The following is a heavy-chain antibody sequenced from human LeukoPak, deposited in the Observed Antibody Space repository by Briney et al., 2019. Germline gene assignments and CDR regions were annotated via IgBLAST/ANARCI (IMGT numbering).Heavy chain of an antibody. CDR1: GYTFTIYG. V-gene: IGHV1-18*01. J-gene: IGHJ4*02. Sequence: ASVTVSFTASGYTFTIYGISWVRQAPGQGLEWMGWISVYNGNTNYAQKLQGRVTMTTDTSTSTAYMELRSLRSDDTAVYYCARDRDIVVVPAAMAFDYWGQGTLVTVSS. CDR2: ISVYNGNT. CDR3: ARDRDIVVVPAAMAFDY. D-gene: IGHD2-2*01.